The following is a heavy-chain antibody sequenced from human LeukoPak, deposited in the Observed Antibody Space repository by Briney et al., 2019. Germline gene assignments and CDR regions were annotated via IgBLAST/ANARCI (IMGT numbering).Heavy chain of an antibody. D-gene: IGHD2-15*01. CDR1: GFTYSSYG. Sequence: GRSLRLSCAASGFTYSSYGMHWVRQAPGKGLEWVAVISDDGSNKYYADSVKGRFTISRDNSKNTLYLQMNSLRAEDTAVYYCAQGAGYCSGGSCYSIDYWGQGTLVTVSS. V-gene: IGHV3-30*18. J-gene: IGHJ4*02. CDR2: ISDDGSNK. CDR3: AQGAGYCSGGSCYSIDY.